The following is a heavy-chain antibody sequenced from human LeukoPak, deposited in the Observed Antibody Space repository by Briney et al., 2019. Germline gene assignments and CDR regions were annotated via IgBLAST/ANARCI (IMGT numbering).Heavy chain of an antibody. D-gene: IGHD3-10*01. V-gene: IGHV1-69*02. CDR3: ARGGQLGEYYYGMDV. CDR1: RGTFSSYT. J-gene: IGHJ6*02. Sequence: ASVKVSCKASRGTFSSYTISWVRQAPGQALEWMGRIIPILCIANYAQKFQGRVMITADKSTSTAYMELSSLRSEDTAVYYCARGGQLGEYYYGMDVWGQGTTVTVSS. CDR2: IIPILCIA.